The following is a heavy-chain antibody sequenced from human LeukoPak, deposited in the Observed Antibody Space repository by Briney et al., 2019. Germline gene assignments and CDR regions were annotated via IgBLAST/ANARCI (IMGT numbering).Heavy chain of an antibody. CDR1: GFTFSSYY. CDR2: IKQDGSEK. V-gene: IGHV3-7*01. CDR3: ATAPEPNWGSYPLRY. Sequence: GGSLRLSCVASGFTFSSYYMYWVRQAPGKGLEWVADIKQDGSEKYYGDSVKGRFTISRDNTKNSVYLQMNSLRAEDTAVYYCATAPEPNWGSYPLRYWGQGTLVTVSS. D-gene: IGHD7-27*01. J-gene: IGHJ4*02.